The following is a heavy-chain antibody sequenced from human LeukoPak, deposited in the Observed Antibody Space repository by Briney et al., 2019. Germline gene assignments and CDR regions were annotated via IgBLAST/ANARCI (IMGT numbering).Heavy chain of an antibody. J-gene: IGHJ6*02. CDR3: ARGNPGDYYYYGMDV. Sequence: SETLSLTCAVYGGSFSGYYWSWIRQPPGKGLERIGEINHSGSTNYNPSLKSRVTISVDTSKNQFSLKLSSVTAADTAVYYCARGNPGDYYYYGMDVWGQGTTVTVSS. D-gene: IGHD3-10*01. CDR2: INHSGST. V-gene: IGHV4-34*01. CDR1: GGSFSGYY.